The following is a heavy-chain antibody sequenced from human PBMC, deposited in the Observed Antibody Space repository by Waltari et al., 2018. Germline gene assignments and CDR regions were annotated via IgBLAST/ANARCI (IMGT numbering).Heavy chain of an antibody. Sequence: EVQLVESGGGLVQPGGSLRLSCAASGFTFSSYAMSWVRQAPGKGLEWVSAISGSGGSTYYADSVKGRFTISRDNSKNTLYLQMNSLRAEDTAVYYCAKGAVAGTGYYYYMDVWGKGTTVTVSS. V-gene: IGHV3-23*04. D-gene: IGHD6-19*01. J-gene: IGHJ6*03. CDR2: ISGSGGST. CDR1: GFTFSSYA. CDR3: AKGAVAGTGYYYYMDV.